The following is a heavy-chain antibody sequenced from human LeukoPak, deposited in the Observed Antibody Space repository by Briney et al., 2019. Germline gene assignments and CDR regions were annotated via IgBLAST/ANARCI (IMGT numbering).Heavy chain of an antibody. CDR1: GGSFSGYY. CDR2: VDHSGGT. D-gene: IGHD3-10*01. J-gene: IGHJ4*02. CDR3: AGFTFFRGVITFDY. V-gene: IGHV4-34*01. Sequence: SETLSLTCAVYGGSFSGYYWGWIRQPPGKGLEWIGSVDHSGGTYYNPSLRSRVSISVDTSKNQFSLKLSSVTAADTAVYSCAGFTFFRGVITFDYWGQGTLVTVSS.